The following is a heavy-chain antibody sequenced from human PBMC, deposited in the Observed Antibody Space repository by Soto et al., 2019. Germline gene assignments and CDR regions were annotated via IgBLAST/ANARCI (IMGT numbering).Heavy chain of an antibody. D-gene: IGHD2-8*01. CDR3: ARAHNVLMIYARHSFYGLDV. V-gene: IGHV1-69*01. CDR1: GGTFSSYV. CDR2: VIPIFGTT. J-gene: IGHJ6*02. Sequence: QVQLVQSGAEVKKPGSSVKVSCKSSGGTFSSYVINWVRQAPGQGLEWMGGVIPIFGTTNYAQKFQGRVTITADESTSTAYLELSSLRSEDTAVYYCARAHNVLMIYARHSFYGLDVWGQGTTVTVSS.